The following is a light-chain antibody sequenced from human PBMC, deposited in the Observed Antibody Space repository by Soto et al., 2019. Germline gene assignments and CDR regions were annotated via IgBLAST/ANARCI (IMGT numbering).Light chain of an antibody. Sequence: QSVLTQPPSVSGAPGQRVTISCTGRSSNIGAGYDVHWYQQLPGRAPKLLIYGNTNRPSGVPDRFSGSKSGTSASLAITGLKAEDEADYYCLSFNSSLSVVFGGGTKLTVL. CDR3: LSFNSSLSVV. J-gene: IGLJ2*01. CDR2: GNT. CDR1: SSNIGAGYD. V-gene: IGLV1-40*01.